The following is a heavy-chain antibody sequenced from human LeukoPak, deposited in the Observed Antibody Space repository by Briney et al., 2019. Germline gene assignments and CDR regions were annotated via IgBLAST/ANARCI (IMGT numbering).Heavy chain of an antibody. CDR2: ITGSGGST. CDR3: AKDRSGYCSGDFDY. J-gene: IGHJ4*02. Sequence: GGSLRLSCAASGFTFSSYAMSWVRQAPGKGLEWVSAITGSGGSTYYADSVKGRFTISRDNSKNTLYLQMNSLRAEDTAVHYCAKDRSGYCSGDFDYWGQGTLVTVSS. V-gene: IGHV3-23*01. D-gene: IGHD2-15*01. CDR1: GFTFSSYA.